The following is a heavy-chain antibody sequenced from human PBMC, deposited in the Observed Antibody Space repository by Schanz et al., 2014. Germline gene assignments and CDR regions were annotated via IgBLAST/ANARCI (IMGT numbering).Heavy chain of an antibody. D-gene: IGHD2-15*01. J-gene: IGHJ4*02. Sequence: QVQLVESGGGVVQPGRSLRLSCAASGFTFSSYGMHWVRQAPGRGLEWVSAISGGGGTTYYADSVKGRFTISRDNAKNTLYLQMTSLRAEDTAVYCCARGGAAYYFDDWGQGTLVIVSS. CDR1: GFTFSSYG. CDR2: ISGGGGTT. CDR3: ARGGAAYYFDD. V-gene: IGHV3-NL1*01.